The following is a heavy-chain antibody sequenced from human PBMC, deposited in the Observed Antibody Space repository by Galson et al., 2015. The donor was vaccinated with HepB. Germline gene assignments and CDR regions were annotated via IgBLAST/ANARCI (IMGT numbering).Heavy chain of an antibody. J-gene: IGHJ4*02. CDR1: GFTFSSYC. Sequence: SLRLSCAASGFTFSSYCMHWVRQAPGKGLEWVAVISYDGSNNYYADSEKGRFIISRDNYKNTLYLKMNILRAEDTDVYYWSKGSGIAAAGPGTDWGQGTLVTVSS. CDR3: SKGSGIAAAGPGTD. D-gene: IGHD6-13*01. V-gene: IGHV3-30*18. CDR2: ISYDGSNN.